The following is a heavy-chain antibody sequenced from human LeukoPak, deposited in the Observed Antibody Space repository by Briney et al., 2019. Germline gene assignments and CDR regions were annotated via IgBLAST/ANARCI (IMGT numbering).Heavy chain of an antibody. Sequence: GASVKVSCKASGYTFTSYDINWVRQATGQGLEWMGWMNPNSGNTGYAQKFQGRVTMTRNTSISTAYMELSSLRSEDTAVYYCARVIRSRYYYDSSGLNPGYWGQGTLVTVSS. CDR1: GYTFTSYD. D-gene: IGHD3-22*01. V-gene: IGHV1-8*01. J-gene: IGHJ4*02. CDR3: ARVIRSRYYYDSSGLNPGY. CDR2: MNPNSGNT.